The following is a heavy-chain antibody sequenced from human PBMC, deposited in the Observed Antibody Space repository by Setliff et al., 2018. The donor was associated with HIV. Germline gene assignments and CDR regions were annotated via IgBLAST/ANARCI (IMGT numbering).Heavy chain of an antibody. V-gene: IGHV4-39*01. Sequence: KPSETLSLTCSVSGVPINRTDHYWGWIRQSPGKRLEWIGSVSQSGSTYYNPSLKSRITISVDRSKNLFSLKLISVTAADQGVYYCARVPVAGANWFDPWGLGTLVTVSS. CDR1: GVPINRTDHY. CDR2: VSQSGST. CDR3: ARVPVAGANWFDP. J-gene: IGHJ5*02. D-gene: IGHD2-21*01.